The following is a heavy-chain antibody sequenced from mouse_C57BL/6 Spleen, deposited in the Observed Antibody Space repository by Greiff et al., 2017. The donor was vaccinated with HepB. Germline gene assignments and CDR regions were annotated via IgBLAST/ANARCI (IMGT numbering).Heavy chain of an antibody. CDR1: GYTFTDYY. D-gene: IGHD1-1*01. CDR2: INPNNGGT. Sequence: EVQLQQSGPELVKPGASVKISCKASGYTFTDYYMNWVKQSHGKSLEWIGDINPNNGGTSYNQKFKGKATLTVDKSSSTAYMELRSLTSEDSAVYYCARKGYGRDYFDYWGQGTTLTVSS. V-gene: IGHV1-26*01. CDR3: ARKGYGRDYFDY. J-gene: IGHJ2*01.